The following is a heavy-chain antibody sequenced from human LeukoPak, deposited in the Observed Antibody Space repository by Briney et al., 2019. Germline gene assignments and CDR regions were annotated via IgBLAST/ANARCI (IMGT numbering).Heavy chain of an antibody. Sequence: ASVKVSCKVSGYTLTELSMHWVRQAPGKGLEWMGGFDPEDGETIYAQKFQGRVTMTEDTSTDTAYMELSSLRSEDTAVYYCATSIAAAGYFDYWGQGTPVTVSS. CDR1: GYTLTELS. V-gene: IGHV1-24*01. D-gene: IGHD6-13*01. CDR2: FDPEDGET. J-gene: IGHJ4*02. CDR3: ATSIAAAGYFDY.